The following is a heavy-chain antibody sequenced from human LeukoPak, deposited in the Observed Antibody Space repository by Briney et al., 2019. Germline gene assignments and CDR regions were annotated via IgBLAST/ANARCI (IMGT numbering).Heavy chain of an antibody. D-gene: IGHD6-13*01. CDR2: IRYDGSNK. CDR3: AKDLIAAGGNYFDY. V-gene: IGHV3-30*02. Sequence: GGSLRLSCAASGFTFSSYGMHWVRQAPGKGLEWVAFIRYDGSNKYYADSVKGRFTISRDNSKNTLYLQMNSLRAEDTAVYYCAKDLIAAGGNYFDYWGQGTLVTVSS. J-gene: IGHJ4*02. CDR1: GFTFSSYG.